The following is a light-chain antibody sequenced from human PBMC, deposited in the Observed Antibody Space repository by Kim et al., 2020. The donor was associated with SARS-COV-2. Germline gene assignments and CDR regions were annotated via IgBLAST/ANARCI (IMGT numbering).Light chain of an antibody. CDR3: QSYDSSSHWV. J-gene: IGLJ3*02. V-gene: IGLV6-57*02. Sequence: LTQPHSVSESPGKTVTISCTGSGGSIAINYVQWYQQRPGSAPATVIYENNQRPSGVPDRLSGSIDSSSNSASLTISGLKTEDEADYYCQSYDSSSHWVFGGGTQLTVL. CDR2: ENN. CDR1: GGSIAINY.